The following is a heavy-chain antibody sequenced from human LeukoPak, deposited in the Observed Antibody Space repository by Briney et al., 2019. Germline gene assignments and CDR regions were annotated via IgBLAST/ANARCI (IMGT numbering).Heavy chain of an antibody. CDR2: ITAGGDTT. V-gene: IGHV3-23*01. CDR1: RFTFSSNA. CDR3: AKAYGSNGYYQLPIDF. J-gene: IGHJ4*02. Sequence: GGSLRLSCAASRFTFSSNAMTWVRQAPGKGLECVSAITAGGDTTYYADSVKGRFTISRDNSRNTLYLQLNNLRAEDTAVYYCAKAYGSNGYYQLPIDFWGQGTLVTVSS. D-gene: IGHD3-22*01.